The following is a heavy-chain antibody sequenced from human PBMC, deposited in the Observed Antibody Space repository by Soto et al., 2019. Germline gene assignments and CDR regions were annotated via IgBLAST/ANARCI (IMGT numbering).Heavy chain of an antibody. CDR3: ARDPVDSSGYHYGDFDY. J-gene: IGHJ4*02. CDR1: GYTFTSYA. V-gene: IGHV1-3*01. CDR2: INAGNGNT. D-gene: IGHD3-22*01. Sequence: ASVNVSCKASGYTFTSYAMHWVRQAPGQRLEWMGWINAGNGNTKYSQKFQGRVTITRDTSASTAYMELRSLRSDDTAVYYCARDPVDSSGYHYGDFDYWGQGTLVSVSS.